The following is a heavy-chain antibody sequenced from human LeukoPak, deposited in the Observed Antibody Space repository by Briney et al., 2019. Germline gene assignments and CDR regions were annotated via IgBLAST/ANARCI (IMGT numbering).Heavy chain of an antibody. CDR3: ARARFGELSARYCFDY. Sequence: PSETLSLTCTVSGGSISSYYWSWIRQPAGKGLEWVGRIYTSGSTNYNPSLKSRVTMSVDTSKNQFSLKLSSVTAADTAVYYCARARFGELSARYCFDYWGQGTLVTVSS. CDR1: GGSISSYY. V-gene: IGHV4-4*07. D-gene: IGHD3-10*01. J-gene: IGHJ4*02. CDR2: IYTSGST.